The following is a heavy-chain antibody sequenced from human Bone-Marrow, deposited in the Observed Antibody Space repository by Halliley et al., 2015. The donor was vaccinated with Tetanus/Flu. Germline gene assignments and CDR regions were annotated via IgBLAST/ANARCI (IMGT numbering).Heavy chain of an antibody. CDR2: ISADDGSA. CDR3: AKDDTTVEGPNWFDS. CDR1: GFIFNNYA. Sequence: SLRLSCAGSGFIFNNYAINWVRQAPGKGLEWVATISADDGSAYFADSVQGRFTISRDNSKNTVSLQMDSLRAEDTAIYYCAKDDTTVEGPNWFDSWGQGTLVSVST. D-gene: IGHD4-4*01. V-gene: IGHV3-23*01. J-gene: IGHJ5*01.